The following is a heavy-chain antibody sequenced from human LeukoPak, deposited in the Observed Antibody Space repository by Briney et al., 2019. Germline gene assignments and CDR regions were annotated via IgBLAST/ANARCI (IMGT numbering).Heavy chain of an antibody. J-gene: IGHJ4*02. CDR1: GFTFSSYW. CDR3: ARGRGTVTGNYFDY. V-gene: IGHV3-74*01. D-gene: IGHD4-11*01. CDR2: INSDGSST. Sequence: GGSLRLPCAASGFTFSSYWMHWVRQAPGKGLVWVSRINSDGSSTSYADSVKGRFTISRDNAKNTLYLQMNSLRAEDTAVYYCARGRGTVTGNYFDYWGQGTLVTVSS.